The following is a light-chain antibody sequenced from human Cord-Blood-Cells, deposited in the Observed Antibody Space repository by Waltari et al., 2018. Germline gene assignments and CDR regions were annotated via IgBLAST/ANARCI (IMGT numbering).Light chain of an antibody. CDR3: CSYAGSSTWV. V-gene: IGLV2-23*01. CDR1: SSDVGSENR. CDR2: EGS. Sequence: QSALTQPASVSGSPGQSITISCTRTSSDVGSENRVPWYQQHPGKAPKPMIYEGSKRPSGVSNRFSGSKSGNTASLTISGLQAADEADYYCCSYAGSSTWVFGGGTKLTVL. J-gene: IGLJ3*02.